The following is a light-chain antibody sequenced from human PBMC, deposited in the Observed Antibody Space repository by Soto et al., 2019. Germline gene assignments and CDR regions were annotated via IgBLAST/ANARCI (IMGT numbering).Light chain of an antibody. J-gene: IGLJ2*01. CDR1: SSNSGAGFD. CDR3: QSYDTSLSGSV. Sequence: QSVLTQPPSVSGAPGQRVTISCTGTSSNSGAGFDVHWYQHLPGTAPKLLIYYNNKRPSGVPDRFSGSKSGTSASLATTGLQAEDEAYYYCQSYDTSLSGSVFGGGTKLTVL. V-gene: IGLV1-40*01. CDR2: YNN.